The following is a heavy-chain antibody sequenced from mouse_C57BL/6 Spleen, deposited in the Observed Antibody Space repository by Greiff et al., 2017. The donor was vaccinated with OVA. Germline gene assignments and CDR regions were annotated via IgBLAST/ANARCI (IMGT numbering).Heavy chain of an antibody. J-gene: IGHJ4*01. CDR1: GYTFTSCW. Sequence: QVQLQQPGAELVRPGTSVKLSCKASGYTFTSCWMHWVKQRPGQGLEWIGVIDPSDSYTNYNQKFKGKATLTVDTSSSTAYMQLSSLTSEDSAVYYCAKGGNYVYAMDYWGQGTSVTVSS. V-gene: IGHV1-59*01. D-gene: IGHD2-1*01. CDR2: IDPSDSYT. CDR3: AKGGNYVYAMDY.